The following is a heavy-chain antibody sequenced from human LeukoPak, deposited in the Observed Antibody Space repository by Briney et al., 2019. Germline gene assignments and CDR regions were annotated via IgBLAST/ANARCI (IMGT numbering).Heavy chain of an antibody. CDR3: TRGRFLEWLFSD. Sequence: GRSLRLSCTASGFTFGDYAMSWVRQAPGKGLEWVGFIRSKAYGGTTEYAASVKGRFTISRGDSKSIAYLQMNSLKTEDTAVYYCTRGRFLEWLFSDWGQGTLVTVSS. V-gene: IGHV3-49*04. CDR2: IRSKAYGGTT. CDR1: GFTFGDYA. J-gene: IGHJ4*02. D-gene: IGHD3-3*01.